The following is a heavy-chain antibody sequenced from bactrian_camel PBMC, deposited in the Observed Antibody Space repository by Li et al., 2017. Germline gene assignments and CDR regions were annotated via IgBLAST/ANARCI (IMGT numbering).Heavy chain of an antibody. CDR3: VRDDDGYWSDFGS. V-gene: IGHV3S40*01. D-gene: IGHD8*01. CDR1: GFTFRNYD. CDR2: ISSGGGTT. Sequence: VQLVESGGGLVQPGGYLRLSCAASGFTFRNYDMNWVRQAPGKGLEWVSVISSGGGTTYYADSVKGRFTISRDNAENTVDLQMSSLKPDDTAVYYCVRDDDGYWSDFGSWGQGTQVTVS. J-gene: IGHJ6*01.